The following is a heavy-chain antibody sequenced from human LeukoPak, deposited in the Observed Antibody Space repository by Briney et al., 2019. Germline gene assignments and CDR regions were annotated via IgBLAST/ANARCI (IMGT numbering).Heavy chain of an antibody. D-gene: IGHD6-19*01. CDR2: ISGSGGNT. J-gene: IGHJ3*02. Sequence: PGGSLRLSCAASGFTFSSYGMSWVRQAPGKGLEWVSAISGSGGNTYNADSVKGRFTISRDNSKNTLSLQMNSLRAEDTAVYYCAKPPIAVAAMGTPEDAFDIWGQGTMVTVSS. CDR3: AKPPIAVAAMGTPEDAFDI. CDR1: GFTFSSYG. V-gene: IGHV3-23*01.